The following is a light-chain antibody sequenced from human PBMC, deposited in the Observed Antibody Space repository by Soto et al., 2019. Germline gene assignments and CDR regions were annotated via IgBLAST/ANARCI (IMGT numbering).Light chain of an antibody. CDR1: QSVSSN. CDR2: GAS. J-gene: IGKJ5*01. CDR3: QQYNSSPS. Sequence: EIVMTQSPATLSVSPGERATLSCRASQSVSSNLAWYQQKPGQAPRLLIYGASTRATGIPARFSGSGSGTEFTLTISSLQSEDFAVYYCQQYNSSPSFGQGTRLE. V-gene: IGKV3-15*01.